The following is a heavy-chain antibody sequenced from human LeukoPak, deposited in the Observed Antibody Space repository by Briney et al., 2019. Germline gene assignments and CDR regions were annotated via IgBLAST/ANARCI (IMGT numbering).Heavy chain of an antibody. CDR2: INPSGGST. D-gene: IGHD3-3*01. V-gene: IGHV1-46*01. CDR3: ARIPEYYDFWSGPESDY. J-gene: IGHJ4*02. Sequence: GASVKVSCKASGYTFTSYYMHWVRQAPGQGLEWMGIINPSGGSTSYAQKFQGRVTMTRDTSTSTVYMELSSLRSEDTAVYYCARIPEYYDFWSGPESDYWGQGTLVTVSS. CDR1: GYTFTSYY.